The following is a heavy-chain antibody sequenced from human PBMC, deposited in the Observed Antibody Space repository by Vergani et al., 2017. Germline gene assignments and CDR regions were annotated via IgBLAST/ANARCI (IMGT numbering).Heavy chain of an antibody. CDR3: ERVHRGGGWFDP. J-gene: IGHJ5*02. CDR1: GGTFSSYT. CDR2: IIPILGIA. D-gene: IGHD1-14*01. V-gene: IGHV1-69*02. Sequence: QVQLVQSGAEVKKPGSSVKVSCKASGGTFSSYTISWVRQAPGQGLEWMGSIIPILGIANYAKKFQGRVTITAEKSTSTAYREVSSLRSEDTAVYYCERVHRGGGWFDPWGQGTLVTVSS.